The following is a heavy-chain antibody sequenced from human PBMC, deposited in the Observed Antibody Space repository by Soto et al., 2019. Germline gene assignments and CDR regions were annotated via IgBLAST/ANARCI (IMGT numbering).Heavy chain of an antibody. CDR1: GYTFTSYG. CDR2: ISAYNGNT. Sequence: VASVKVSCKASGYTFTSYGISWVRQAPGQGLEWMGWISAYNGNTNYAQKLQGRVTMTTDTSTSTAYMELRSLRSDDTAVYYCARLYYDFWSGYNLGWFDPWGQGALVTVSS. CDR3: ARLYYDFWSGYNLGWFDP. V-gene: IGHV1-18*01. J-gene: IGHJ5*02. D-gene: IGHD3-3*01.